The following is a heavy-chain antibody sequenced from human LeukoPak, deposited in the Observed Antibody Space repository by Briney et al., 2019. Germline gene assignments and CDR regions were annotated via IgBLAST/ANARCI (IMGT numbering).Heavy chain of an antibody. V-gene: IGHV6-1*01. CDR2: TYYRSQWYN. J-gene: IGHJ4*02. CDR1: GDSVSSNSAA. Sequence: SQALSLTCAISGDSVSSNSAAWNWIRQSPSRGLEWLGRTYYRSQWYNDYAVSVKSRMTINPDTSKNQFSLQLNSVTPDDTAVYYCARGQQLAQSFDHWGQGTLVTVSS. CDR3: ARGQQLAQSFDH. D-gene: IGHD1/OR15-1a*01.